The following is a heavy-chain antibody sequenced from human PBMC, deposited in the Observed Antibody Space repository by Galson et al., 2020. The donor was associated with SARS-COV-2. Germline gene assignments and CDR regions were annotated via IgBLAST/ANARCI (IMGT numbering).Heavy chain of an antibody. CDR3: ARDGYDSSGYYSSH. CDR1: GFTFSNSW. CDR2: INPDGSST. D-gene: IGHD3-22*01. J-gene: IGHJ4*02. V-gene: IGHV3-74*01. Sequence: GASLKISCAASGFTFSNSWMHWVRQAPGKGLEWVSRINPDGSSTGYADSVKGRFTISRDNAKNTLYLQMNSLRAEDTAVYYCARDGYDSSGYYSSHWGQGTLVTVSS.